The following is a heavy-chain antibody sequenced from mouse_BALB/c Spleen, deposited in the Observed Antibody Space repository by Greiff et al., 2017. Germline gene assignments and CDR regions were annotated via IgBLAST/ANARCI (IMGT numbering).Heavy chain of an antibody. CDR2: IDPANGNT. CDR1: GFNIKDTY. V-gene: IGHV14-3*02. D-gene: IGHD2-2*01. CDR3: AYIYYGYDDYAMDY. Sequence: EVKLQESGAELVKPGASVKLSCTASGFNIKDTYMHWVKQRPEQGLEWIGRIDPANGNTKYDPKFQGKATITADTSSNTAYLQLSSLTSEDTAVYYCAYIYYGYDDYAMDYWGQGTSVTVSS. J-gene: IGHJ4*01.